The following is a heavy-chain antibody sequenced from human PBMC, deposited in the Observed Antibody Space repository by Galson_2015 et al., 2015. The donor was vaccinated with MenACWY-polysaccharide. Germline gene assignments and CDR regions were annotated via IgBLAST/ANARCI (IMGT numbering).Heavy chain of an antibody. CDR3: ASGRTDGYNPPGGVEDY. J-gene: IGHJ4*02. CDR2: ISFDGNNK. Sequence: SLRLSSAASGFTFNNYAMHWVRQAPGKGLEWVAVISFDGNNKYYADSVEGRFTISRDNSKNALYLQMNSLRTEDTAVYHCASGRTDGYNPPGGVEDYWGQGTLVTVSS. D-gene: IGHD5-24*01. V-gene: IGHV3-30-3*01. CDR1: GFTFNNYA.